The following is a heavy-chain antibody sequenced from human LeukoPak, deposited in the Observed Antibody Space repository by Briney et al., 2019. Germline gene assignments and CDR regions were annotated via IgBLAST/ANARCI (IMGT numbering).Heavy chain of an antibody. CDR2: IYTSGST. J-gene: IGHJ6*03. CDR1: GGSISSGSYY. D-gene: IGHD3-3*01. Sequence: PSQTLSLTCTVSGGSISSGSYYWSWIRQPAGKGLEWIGRIYTSGSTNYNPSLKSRVTISVDTSKNQFSLKLSSVTAADTAVYYCASKGNGIFDYYYMDVWGKGTTVTVSS. CDR3: ASKGNGIFDYYYMDV. V-gene: IGHV4-61*02.